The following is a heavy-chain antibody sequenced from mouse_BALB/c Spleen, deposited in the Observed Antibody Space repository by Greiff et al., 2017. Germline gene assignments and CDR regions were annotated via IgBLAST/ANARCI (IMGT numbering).Heavy chain of an antibody. CDR1: GYTFTNYW. J-gene: IGHJ4*01. CDR2: IYPGGGYT. CDR3: ARPGGNYRGAMDY. Sequence: QVQLQQSGAELVRPGTSVKISCKASGYTFTNYWLGWVKQRPGHGLEWIGDIYPGGGYTNYNEKFKGKATLTADTSSSTAYMQLSSLTSEDSAVYFCARPGGNYRGAMDYWGQGTSVTVSS. V-gene: IGHV1-63*02. D-gene: IGHD2-1*01.